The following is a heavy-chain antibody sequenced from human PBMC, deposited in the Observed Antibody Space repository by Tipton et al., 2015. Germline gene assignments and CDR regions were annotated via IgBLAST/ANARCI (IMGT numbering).Heavy chain of an antibody. CDR2: IYHRGDT. CDR3: ARGHKNGDSPWDY. Sequence: TLSLTCAVSGYSISSGYYWGWIRQPPGKGLEWIGSIYHRGDTNYNPSLKSRVTISLDTSKNQFSLKVNSVTAADTAVYYCARGHKNGDSPWDYWGQGTLVTVSS. CDR1: GYSISSGYY. V-gene: IGHV4-38-2*01. D-gene: IGHD4-17*01. J-gene: IGHJ4*02.